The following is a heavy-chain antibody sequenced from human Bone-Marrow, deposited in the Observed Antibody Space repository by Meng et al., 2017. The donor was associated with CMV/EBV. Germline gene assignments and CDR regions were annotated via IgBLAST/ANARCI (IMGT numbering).Heavy chain of an antibody. CDR1: GFTFSSYA. D-gene: IGHD2-15*01. CDR2: ISYDGSNK. CDR3: ARDKIVVVVAATPYFDY. Sequence: GGSLRLSCAASGFTFSSYAMHWVRQAPGKGLEWVAVISYDGSNKYYADSVKGRFTISRDNSKNTLYLQMNSLRAEDTAVYYCARDKIVVVVAATPYFDYWGQGTRVTVSS. V-gene: IGHV3-30-3*01. J-gene: IGHJ4*02.